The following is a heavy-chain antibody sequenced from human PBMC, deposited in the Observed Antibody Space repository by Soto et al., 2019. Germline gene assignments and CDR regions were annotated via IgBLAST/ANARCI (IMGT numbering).Heavy chain of an antibody. Sequence: EVQLVESGGGLVKPGGSLRLSCAASGLTFSNAWMTWGRQAPGKGLEWVGRIKSKTGGGTTDYAAPVKGRFTISRDHSKNTLYLQMNSLKTEDTAVYYCTTGLGGYGAFDIWGQGTMVTVSS. V-gene: IGHV3-15*07. D-gene: IGHD3-16*01. CDR1: GLTFSNAW. CDR2: IKSKTGGGTT. CDR3: TTGLGGYGAFDI. J-gene: IGHJ3*02.